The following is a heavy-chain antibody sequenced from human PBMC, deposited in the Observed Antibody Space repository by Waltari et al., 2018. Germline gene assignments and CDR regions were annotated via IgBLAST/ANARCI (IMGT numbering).Heavy chain of an antibody. CDR3: ARDGVN. J-gene: IGHJ4*02. CDR2: IYHSGST. CDR1: GDTISSGYH. V-gene: IGHV4-38-2*02. Sequence: QVQLQESGPGLVKPSETLSLTCTVTGDTISSGYHWGWIRQPPGKGLEWIGSIYHSGSTYYKPSLKSRVTISVDASKNQFSLKLSSVTAADTAVYYCARDGVNWGQGTLVTVSA. D-gene: IGHD2-21*01.